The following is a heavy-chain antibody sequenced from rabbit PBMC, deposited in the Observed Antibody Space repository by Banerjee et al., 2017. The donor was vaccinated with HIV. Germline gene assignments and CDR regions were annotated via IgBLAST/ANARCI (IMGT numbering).Heavy chain of an antibody. J-gene: IGHJ3*01. D-gene: IGHD2-1*01. CDR1: GFSFSSGLP. Sequence: QEQLVESGGGLVKPGASLTLTCKTSGFSFSSGLPVCWVRQAPGKGLEWIACIYTSGGSTAYASWAKGRFTISKTSSTTVTLQMTSLTAADTATYFCARADNGDWIFSFWGPGTLVTVS. CDR3: ARADNGDWIFSF. CDR2: IYTSGGST. V-gene: IGHV1S45*01.